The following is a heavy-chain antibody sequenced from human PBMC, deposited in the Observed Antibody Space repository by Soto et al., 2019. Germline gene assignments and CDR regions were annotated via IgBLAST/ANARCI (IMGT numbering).Heavy chain of an antibody. Sequence: PGGSLRLSCAASGFTFSSYGMHWVRQAPGKGLEWVAVISYDGSNKYYADSVKGRFTISRDNSKNTLYLQMNSLRAEDTAVYYCAKEVYDFWSGYYQPWFDPWGQGTLVTVSS. J-gene: IGHJ5*02. CDR2: ISYDGSNK. CDR1: GFTFSSYG. V-gene: IGHV3-30*18. CDR3: AKEVYDFWSGYYQPWFDP. D-gene: IGHD3-3*01.